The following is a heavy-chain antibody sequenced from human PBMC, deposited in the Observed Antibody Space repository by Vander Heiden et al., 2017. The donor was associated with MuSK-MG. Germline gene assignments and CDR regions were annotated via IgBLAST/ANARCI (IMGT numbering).Heavy chain of an antibody. CDR2: IYASGNT. D-gene: IGHD6-13*01. CDR1: GDSISSSSYY. CDR3: ARTSPGYASSWGY. Sequence: QLQLPESRPGLVTPSETLSLTRTVSGDSISSSSYYWGWIRRPPGKGLEWIGSIYASGNTYHTPSLKSRVTISVDTSKNQFSLKLRSLTAADTAMYYCARTSPGYASSWGYWGQGTLVTVSS. V-gene: IGHV4-39*07. J-gene: IGHJ4*02.